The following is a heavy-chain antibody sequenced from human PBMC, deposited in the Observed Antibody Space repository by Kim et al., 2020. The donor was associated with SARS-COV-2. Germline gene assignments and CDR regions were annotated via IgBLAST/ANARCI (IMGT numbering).Heavy chain of an antibody. CDR3: TRAPDPLTYYGSGTPYFDY. V-gene: IGHV3-49*03. CDR2: IRSKAYGGTT. CDR1: GFTFGDYA. D-gene: IGHD3-10*01. Sequence: GGSLRLSCTASGFTFGDYAMSWFRQAPGKGLEWVGFIRSKAYGGTTEYAASVKGRFTISRDDSKSIAYLQMNSLKTEDTAVYYCTRAPDPLTYYGSGTPYFDYWGQGTLVTVSS. J-gene: IGHJ4*02.